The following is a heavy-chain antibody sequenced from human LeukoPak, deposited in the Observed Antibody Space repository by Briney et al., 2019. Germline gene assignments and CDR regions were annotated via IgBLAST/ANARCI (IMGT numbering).Heavy chain of an antibody. V-gene: IGHV1-69*05. Sequence: SVKVSCKASGGTFSSYAISWVRQAPGQGLGWMGRIIPIFGTANYAQKFQGRVTITTDESTSTAYMELSSLRSEDTAVYYCARDPITMIVIGAFDIWGQGTMVTVSS. CDR1: GGTFSSYA. D-gene: IGHD3-22*01. J-gene: IGHJ3*02. CDR2: IIPIFGTA. CDR3: ARDPITMIVIGAFDI.